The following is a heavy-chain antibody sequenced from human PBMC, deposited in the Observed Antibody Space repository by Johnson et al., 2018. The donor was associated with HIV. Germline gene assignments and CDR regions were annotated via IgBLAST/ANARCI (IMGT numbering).Heavy chain of an antibody. Sequence: EVQLVESGGGLVQPGRSLRLSCAASGFTFDDYGMSWVRQVPGKGLEWVSGINWNGGSTGYADSVKGRFTISRHNAKNSLYLQMNTLRAQDTALYYCARISSNGDSSGLVNTFDVWGQGTMVTVS. CDR2: INWNGGST. V-gene: IGHV3-20*04. CDR1: GFTFDDYG. CDR3: ARISSNGDSSGLVNTFDV. J-gene: IGHJ3*01. D-gene: IGHD6-25*01.